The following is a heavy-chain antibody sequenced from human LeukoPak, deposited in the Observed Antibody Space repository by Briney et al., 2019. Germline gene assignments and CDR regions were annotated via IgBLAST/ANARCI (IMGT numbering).Heavy chain of an antibody. CDR2: ISYDGSNK. Sequence: PGRSLRLSCAASGFTFSSYGMHWVRQAPGKGLEWVAVISYDGSNKYYADSVKGRFTISRDNSKNTLYLQMNSLRAEDTAVYYCARAGPYYYGSGSSWGQGTLVTVSS. J-gene: IGHJ5*02. V-gene: IGHV3-30*03. CDR3: ARAGPYYYGSGSS. CDR1: GFTFSSYG. D-gene: IGHD3-10*01.